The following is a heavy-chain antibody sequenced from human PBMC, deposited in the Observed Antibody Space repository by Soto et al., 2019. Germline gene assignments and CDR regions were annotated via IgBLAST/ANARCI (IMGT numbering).Heavy chain of an antibody. CDR3: ARRYGDYFDF. J-gene: IGHJ4*02. V-gene: IGHV4-61*08. CDR2: IYYSGST. CDR1: GGSISSGGYS. D-gene: IGHD4-17*01. Sequence: PSETLSLTCAVSGGSISSGGYSWSWIRQPPGKGLEWIGYIYYSGSTNYNPSLKSRVTISVDTSKNQFSLKLSSVTAADTAVYHCARRYGDYFDFWGQGTLVTVSS.